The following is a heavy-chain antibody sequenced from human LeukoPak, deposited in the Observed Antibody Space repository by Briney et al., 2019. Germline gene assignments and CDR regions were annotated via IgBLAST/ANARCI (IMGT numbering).Heavy chain of an antibody. CDR2: IYYSGGT. Sequence: SETLSLTCTVSGGSISSYYWSWIRQPPGKGLEWIGYIYYSGGTNYNPSLKSRVTISVDTSKNQFSLKLSSVTAADTAVYYCARLPPVGPGLDDYWGQGTLVTVSS. D-gene: IGHD3/OR15-3a*01. V-gene: IGHV4-59*01. CDR1: GGSISSYY. CDR3: ARLPPVGPGLDDY. J-gene: IGHJ4*02.